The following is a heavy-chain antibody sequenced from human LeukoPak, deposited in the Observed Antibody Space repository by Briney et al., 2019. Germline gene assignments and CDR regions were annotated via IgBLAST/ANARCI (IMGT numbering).Heavy chain of an antibody. Sequence: GRSLRLSCAASGFTFSDYALHWVRQAPGKGLEWVAFISFHGSDKYYADSVKGRFTISRDGSKNTVFLRMSSLRAEDTAVYYCARGERHGDYTLDSWGQGTLVTVSS. CDR1: GFTFSDYA. V-gene: IGHV3-30*15. CDR2: ISFHGSDK. D-gene: IGHD4-17*01. CDR3: ARGERHGDYTLDS. J-gene: IGHJ4*02.